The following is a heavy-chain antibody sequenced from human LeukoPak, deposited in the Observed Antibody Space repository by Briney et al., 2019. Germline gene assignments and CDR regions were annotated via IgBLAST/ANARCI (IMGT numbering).Heavy chain of an antibody. Sequence: SETLSLTCTVSGGSINDFYWNWIRQPPGKGLEWIGYIYSSGTTNYNPSLKSRVTMSVDTSENRFSLNLTSVTAADTAVYYCARGRVPDDYWGQGTLVTVSS. D-gene: IGHD1-14*01. CDR2: IYSSGTT. J-gene: IGHJ4*02. CDR1: GGSINDFY. CDR3: ARGRVPDDY. V-gene: IGHV4-59*01.